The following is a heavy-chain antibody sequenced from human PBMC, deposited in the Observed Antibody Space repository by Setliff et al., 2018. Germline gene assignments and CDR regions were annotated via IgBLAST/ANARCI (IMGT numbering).Heavy chain of an antibody. Sequence: SETLSLTCTVSGGSISSDVYYWSWIRQPAGKGLEWIGRMDTSGSTNYNPSLKSRVTISLDTSKNQFSLKLSSVTAADTAVYYCARVDDGDRYPIGYYFDYWGQGTLVTVSS. J-gene: IGHJ4*02. CDR1: GGSISSDVYY. D-gene: IGHD4-17*01. CDR2: MDTSGST. CDR3: ARVDDGDRYPIGYYFDY. V-gene: IGHV4-61*02.